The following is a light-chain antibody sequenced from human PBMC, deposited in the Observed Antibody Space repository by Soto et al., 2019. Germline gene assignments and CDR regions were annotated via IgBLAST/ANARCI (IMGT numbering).Light chain of an antibody. J-gene: IGKJ1*01. CDR3: QKYNKAPWT. CDR1: RDIDDY. Sequence: DIQMTQSPPSLSASVGDRVTITCRASRDIDDYLAWYQHIAGKAPKLLIYDASSLQPGVPSRFSGSGSGTYSTLTINSLQPEDVATYYCQKYNKAPWTFGQGTKV. V-gene: IGKV1-27*01. CDR2: DAS.